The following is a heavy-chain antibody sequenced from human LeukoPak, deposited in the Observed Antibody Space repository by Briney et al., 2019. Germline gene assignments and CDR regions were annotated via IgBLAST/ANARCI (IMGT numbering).Heavy chain of an antibody. CDR3: AKLRGSGYYFDASDM. CDR2: ISDSGGST. J-gene: IGHJ3*02. V-gene: IGHV3-23*01. Sequence: GGSLRLSCAASGFTFSSYAMSWVRQSPGKGLEWVSGISDSGGSTYSSDSVKGRFTISRDNSKNTLYLQMNSLRAEDTAVYYCAKLRGSGYYFDASDMWGQGTMVTVSS. D-gene: IGHD3-22*01. CDR1: GFTFSSYA.